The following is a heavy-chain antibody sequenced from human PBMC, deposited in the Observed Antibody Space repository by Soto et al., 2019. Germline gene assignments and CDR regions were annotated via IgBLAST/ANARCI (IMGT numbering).Heavy chain of an antibody. CDR2: IIPIFGTA. CDR3: ARSPSANFDYRDY. CDR1: GGTFSSYA. Sequence: ASVKVSCKASGGTFSSYAISWVRQAPGQGLEWMGGIIPIFGTANYAQKFQGRVTITADESTSTAYMELSSLRSEDTAVYYCARSPSANFDYRDYYGQASLGTGSS. D-gene: IGHD3-9*01. J-gene: IGHJ4*02. V-gene: IGHV1-69*13.